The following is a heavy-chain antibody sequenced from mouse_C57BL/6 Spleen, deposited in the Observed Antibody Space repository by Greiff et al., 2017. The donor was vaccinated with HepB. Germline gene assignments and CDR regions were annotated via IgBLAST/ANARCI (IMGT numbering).Heavy chain of an antibody. V-gene: IGHV1-64*01. D-gene: IGHD1-1*01. CDR2: IHPNSGST. CDR3: ARKTDGSSYWYFDV. Sequence: VQLQQPGAELVKPGASVKLSCKASGYTFTSYWMHWVKQRPGQGLEWIGMIHPNSGSTNYNEKFKSKATLTVDKSSSTAYMQLSSLTSEDSAVYYCARKTDGSSYWYFDVWGTGTTVTVSS. J-gene: IGHJ1*03. CDR1: GYTFTSYW.